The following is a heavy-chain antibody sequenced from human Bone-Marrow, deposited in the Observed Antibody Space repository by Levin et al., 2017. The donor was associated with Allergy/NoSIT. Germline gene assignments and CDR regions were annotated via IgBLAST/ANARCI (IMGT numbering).Heavy chain of an antibody. V-gene: IGHV4-31*03. Sequence: SETLSLTCTVSGGSISSGGYYWSWIRQHPGKGLEWIGYIYYSGSTYYNPSLKSRVTISVDTSKNQLSLKLSSVTAADTAVYYCARKKGAYYGIIRAFDIWGQGTMVTVSS. CDR1: GGSISSGGYY. CDR2: IYYSGST. D-gene: IGHD3-10*01. CDR3: ARKKGAYYGIIRAFDI. J-gene: IGHJ3*02.